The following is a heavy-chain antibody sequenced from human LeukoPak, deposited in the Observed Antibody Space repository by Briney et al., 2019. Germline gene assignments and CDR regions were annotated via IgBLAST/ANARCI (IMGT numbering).Heavy chain of an antibody. D-gene: IGHD6-19*01. V-gene: IGHV1-18*01. CDR2: ISAYNGNT. CDR1: VYTFTIYG. CDR3: ARCGRSGWYGDYYYMDV. J-gene: IGHJ6*03. Sequence: ASVNVSCTASVYTFTIYGISWVRQAPGQGLEWMGWISAYNGNTNYAQNLQGRVTMTTDTSTRTAYMEVRSLRSDDTAVYYCARCGRSGWYGDYYYMDVWGKGTTVTVSS.